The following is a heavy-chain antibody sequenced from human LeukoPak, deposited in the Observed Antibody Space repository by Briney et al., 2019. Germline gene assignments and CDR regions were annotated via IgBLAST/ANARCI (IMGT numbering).Heavy chain of an antibody. CDR1: GGSISSSNW. CDR3: ARGRLAARPRYYYYMDV. J-gene: IGHJ6*03. CDR2: IYHSGST. Sequence: SSGTLSLTCAVSGGSISSSNWWSWVRQPPGKGLEWIGYIYHSGSTYYNPSLKSRVTISVDRSKNQFSLKLSSVTAADTAVYYCARGRLAARPRYYYYMDVWGKGTTVTVSS. V-gene: IGHV4-4*02. D-gene: IGHD6-6*01.